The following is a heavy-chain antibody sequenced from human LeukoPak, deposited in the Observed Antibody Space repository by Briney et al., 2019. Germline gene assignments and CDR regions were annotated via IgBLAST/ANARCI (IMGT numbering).Heavy chain of an antibody. J-gene: IGHJ4*02. D-gene: IGHD3-22*01. CDR1: GFTVSSNY. CDR3: ARRNSYYDSSGPGLVDY. CDR2: IYSGGST. V-gene: IGHV3-66*04. Sequence: GGSLRLSCAASGFTVSSNYMSWVRQAPGKGLEWVSVIYSGGSTYYADSVKGRFTISRDNSKNTLYLQMNSLRAEDTAVYYCARRNSYYDSSGPGLVDYWGQGTLVTVSS.